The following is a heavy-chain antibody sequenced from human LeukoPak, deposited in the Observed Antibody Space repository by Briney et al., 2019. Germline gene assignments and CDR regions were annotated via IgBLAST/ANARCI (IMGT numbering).Heavy chain of an antibody. CDR1: GGTFSIYA. CDR3: ARDYYGSGSYYN. Sequence: GASVTVSFKASGGTFSIYAISWVRQAPGQGLEWMGGIIPIFGTANYAQKFQGRVTITADESTSTAYMELSSLRSEDTAVYYCARDYYGSGSYYNWGQGTLVTVSS. V-gene: IGHV1-69*13. D-gene: IGHD3-10*01. J-gene: IGHJ4*02. CDR2: IIPIFGTA.